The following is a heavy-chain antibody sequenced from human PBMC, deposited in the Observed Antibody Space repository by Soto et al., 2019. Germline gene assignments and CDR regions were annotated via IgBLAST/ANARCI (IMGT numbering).Heavy chain of an antibody. CDR1: GGSFSGYY. J-gene: IGHJ2*01. V-gene: IGHV4-34*01. CDR2: INDRGSI. Sequence: QVQLQQWGAGPLRPLETLSLTCGVSGGSFSGYYWAWIRQYPGKGLEWIGEINDRGSINYNPSLKIRVSISIDTSKNQYSQNLRSVTDAYSAVYDCSRENHDMLTGPRWGWYVNLWGRGTLVTVSS. D-gene: IGHD3-9*01. CDR3: SRENHDMLTGPRWGWYVNL.